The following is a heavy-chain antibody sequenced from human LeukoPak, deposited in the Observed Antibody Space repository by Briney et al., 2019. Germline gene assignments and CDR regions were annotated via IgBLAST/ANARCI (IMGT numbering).Heavy chain of an antibody. D-gene: IGHD1-26*01. V-gene: IGHV3-7*01. CDR3: ASSKWELLEYFDY. CDR1: GFTFSSYW. CDR2: IKQDGSEK. Sequence: GGSLRLSCAASGFTFSSYWMSWVRQAPGKGLEWVANIKQDGSEKYYADSVKGRFTISRDNAKNSLYLQMNSLRAEDTAVYYCASSKWELLEYFDYWGQGTLVTVSS. J-gene: IGHJ4*02.